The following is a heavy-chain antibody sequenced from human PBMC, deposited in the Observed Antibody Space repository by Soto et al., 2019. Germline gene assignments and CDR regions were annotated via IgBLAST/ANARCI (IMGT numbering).Heavy chain of an antibody. V-gene: IGHV1-69*09. J-gene: IGHJ4*02. CDR2: IIPILGIA. CDR3: ARVTTVTRGYFDY. Sequence: QVQLVQSGAEVKKPGSSVKVSCKASGGTFSSYTISWVRQAPGQGLEWMGRIIPILGIANYAQKFQGRVTITADKSTSTAYMELSSLRAEDTAVYYCARVTTVTRGYFDYWGQGTLVTVSS. CDR1: GGTFSSYT. D-gene: IGHD4-17*01.